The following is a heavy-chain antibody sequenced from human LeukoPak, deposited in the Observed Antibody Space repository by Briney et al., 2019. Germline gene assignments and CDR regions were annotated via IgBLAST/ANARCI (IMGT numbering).Heavy chain of an antibody. Sequence: GGSLRLSCAASGFTFTSYAMNWVRQAPGKGLEWVSYISSSSSYIYYADSVKGRFTISRDNAKNSLYLQMNSLRAEDTAVYYCARDSYCSSTSCYYYGMDVWGQGTTVTVSS. D-gene: IGHD2-2*01. J-gene: IGHJ6*02. CDR3: ARDSYCSSTSCYYYGMDV. CDR1: GFTFTSYA. CDR2: ISSSSSYI. V-gene: IGHV3-21*05.